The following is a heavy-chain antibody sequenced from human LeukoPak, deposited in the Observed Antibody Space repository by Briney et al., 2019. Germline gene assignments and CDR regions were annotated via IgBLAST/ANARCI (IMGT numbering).Heavy chain of an antibody. J-gene: IGHJ4*02. CDR3: ARVMPDYYDSSGYFDY. D-gene: IGHD3-22*01. V-gene: IGHV4-39*07. CDR2: TYYSGST. CDR1: GDSISSGGFY. Sequence: SETLSLTCTVSGDSISSGGFYWTWIRQRPGKGLEWIGSTYYSGSTYYNPSLKSRVTISVDTSKNQFSLKLSSVTAADTAVYYCARVMPDYYDSSGYFDYWGQGTLVTVSS.